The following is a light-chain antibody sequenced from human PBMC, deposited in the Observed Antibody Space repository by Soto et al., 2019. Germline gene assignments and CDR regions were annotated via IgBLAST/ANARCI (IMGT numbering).Light chain of an antibody. CDR2: LGS. CDR1: QSPVYSDGITY. V-gene: IGKV2-28*01. Sequence: LMTQSPLSLPVTLGQPASSSCDSVQSPVYSDGITYLDWYLQKPGQSPQLLIYLGSNRASGVPDRFSGSGSGTDFTLKISRVEAEDVGVYYCMQALHTPWTFGQRTKVDI. J-gene: IGKJ1*01. CDR3: MQALHTPWT.